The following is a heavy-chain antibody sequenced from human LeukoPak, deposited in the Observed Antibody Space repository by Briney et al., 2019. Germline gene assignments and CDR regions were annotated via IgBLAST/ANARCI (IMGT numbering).Heavy chain of an antibody. CDR1: GYTFTNYY. CDR2: INPSGGST. V-gene: IGHV1-46*01. D-gene: IGHD3-22*01. CDR3: ACAGTSGYHLDY. Sequence: ASVKVSCKASGYTFTNYYMHWVRQAPGQGLEWMAIINPSGGSTSYAQKFQGRVTMTRDTSTSTVYMELSSLRSEDTAVYYCACAGTSGYHLDYWGQGTLVTVSS. J-gene: IGHJ4*02.